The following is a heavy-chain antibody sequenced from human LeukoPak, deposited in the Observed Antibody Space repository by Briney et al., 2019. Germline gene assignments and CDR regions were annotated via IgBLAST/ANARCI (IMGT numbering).Heavy chain of an antibody. CDR3: ARDGGDYDFWSGYLHYFDY. CDR1: GYTFTSYG. J-gene: IGHJ4*02. CDR2: ISAYNGNT. Sequence: ASVKVSCKASGYTFTSYGISWVRQSPGQGPEWMGWISAYNGNTNYAQKLQGRVTMTTDTSTSTAYMELRSLRSDDTAVYYCARDGGDYDFWSGYLHYFDYWGQGTLVTVSS. D-gene: IGHD3-3*01. V-gene: IGHV1-18*01.